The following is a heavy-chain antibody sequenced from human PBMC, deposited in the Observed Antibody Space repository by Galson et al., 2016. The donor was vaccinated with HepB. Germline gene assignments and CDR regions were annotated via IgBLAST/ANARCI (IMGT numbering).Heavy chain of an antibody. CDR2: TYYRSKWPF. CDR3: DY. CDR1: GDSVSSNSAG. V-gene: IGHV6-1*01. Sequence: CAISGDSVSSNSAGWYWIRQSPSRGLEWLGRTYYRSKWPFDYAESVKSRITINPDTAKNQFPLQLNSVTPEDTAIYDLDYWGQGTLVTVSS. J-gene: IGHJ4*02.